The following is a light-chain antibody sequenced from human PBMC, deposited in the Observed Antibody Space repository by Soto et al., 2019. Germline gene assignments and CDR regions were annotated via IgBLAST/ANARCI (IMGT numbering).Light chain of an antibody. J-gene: IGLJ2*01. V-gene: IGLV2-14*01. Sequence: QSVLTQPATVSGSPGQSITISCTGTSSDVGGYNYVSWYQQHPGEAPKLLIYDVSNRPSGVSNRFSGSKSGNTASLTISGLQAEDEVDYYCSSYTSSSTLLFGGGTKLTVL. CDR3: SSYTSSSTLL. CDR1: SSDVGGYNY. CDR2: DVS.